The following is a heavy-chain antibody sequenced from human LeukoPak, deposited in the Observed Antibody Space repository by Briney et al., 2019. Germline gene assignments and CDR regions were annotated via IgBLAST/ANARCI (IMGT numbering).Heavy chain of an antibody. J-gene: IGHJ4*02. CDR1: GFTFSDHG. D-gene: IGHD3-10*01. Sequence: PGGSLRLSCAASGFTFSDHGMHWVRQAPGKGLEWGAIIRYNGSKKYYAESVKGRCTISRDNSKNTLYLQMSSLRAEDTAVYYCARDPYGSGDGYFDYWGQGTLVTVSS. CDR2: IRYNGSKK. CDR3: ARDPYGSGDGYFDY. V-gene: IGHV3-30*02.